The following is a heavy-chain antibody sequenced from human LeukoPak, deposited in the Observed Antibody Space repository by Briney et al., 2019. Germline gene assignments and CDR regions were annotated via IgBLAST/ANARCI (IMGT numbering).Heavy chain of an antibody. Sequence: ASVKVSCKASGYTFTSYYMHWVRQAPGQGLEWMGWINPNSGGTNYAQKFQGRVTMTRDTSISTAYMELSRLRSDDTAVYYCARTYYDSSGSLPEDYWGQGTLVTVSS. J-gene: IGHJ4*02. D-gene: IGHD3-22*01. V-gene: IGHV1-2*02. CDR1: GYTFTSYY. CDR3: ARTYYDSSGSLPEDY. CDR2: INPNSGGT.